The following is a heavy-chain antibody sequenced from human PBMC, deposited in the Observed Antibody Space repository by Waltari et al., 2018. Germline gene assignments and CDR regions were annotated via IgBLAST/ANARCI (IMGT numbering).Heavy chain of an antibody. CDR3: ARTPYYDFWSGYPFDY. CDR1: GFTLSNYW. J-gene: IGHJ4*02. CDR2: IKQDGSEK. V-gene: IGHV3-7*01. D-gene: IGHD3-3*01. Sequence: EVQLVESGGGLVQPGGSRGLSCAASGFTLSNYWIGWVRQAPGKGLEWVANIKQDGSEKYYVDSVKGRFTISRDNAKDSLYLQMNSLRAEDTAMYYCARTPYYDFWSGYPFDYWGQGTLVTVSS.